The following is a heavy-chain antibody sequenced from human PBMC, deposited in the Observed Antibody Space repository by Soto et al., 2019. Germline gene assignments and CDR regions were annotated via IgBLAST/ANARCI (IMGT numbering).Heavy chain of an antibody. J-gene: IGHJ4*02. CDR1: GFTFSSYW. D-gene: IGHD3-16*01. Sequence: EVQLVESGGGLVQPGGSLRLSCAASGFTFSSYWMHWVRQAPGKGLVWVSHITSDGGSTTYADSVKGRFTISRDNAKNTLYLQMNSLRAEDTAVYYCASISGGWGPFAYWGQGTLVTVSS. CDR2: ITSDGGST. CDR3: ASISGGWGPFAY. V-gene: IGHV3-74*01.